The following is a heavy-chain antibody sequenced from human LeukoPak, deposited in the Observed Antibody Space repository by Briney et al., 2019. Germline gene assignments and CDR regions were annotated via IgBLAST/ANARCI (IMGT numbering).Heavy chain of an antibody. J-gene: IGHJ4*02. V-gene: IGHV3-64*01. D-gene: IGHD1-1*01. CDR2: ISSNGAGT. CDR3: AKPYPTLTTSAVLDN. Sequence: GGSLRLSCAASGFTISTYAMHWVRQAPGKGLEFVSGISSNGAGTYYANSVKGRFTISRDISKNTVYLQINTLRTDDAAIYYCAKPYPTLTTSAVLDNWGQGTLVTVSS. CDR1: GFTISTYA.